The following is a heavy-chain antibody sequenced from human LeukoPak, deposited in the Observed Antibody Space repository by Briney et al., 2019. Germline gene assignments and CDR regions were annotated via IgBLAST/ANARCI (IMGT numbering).Heavy chain of an antibody. J-gene: IGHJ4*02. CDR2: MSGSSGST. V-gene: IGHV3-23*01. CDR3: AKVRVGTSDCFDY. D-gene: IGHD5-12*01. Sequence: GGSLRLSCAASGFTFSSYAMGWVRQAPGKGLEWVSAMSGSSGSTYYADSVKGRFTISRDNSKNTLYLQMNSLRAEDSDLYYCAKVRVGTSDCFDYWGQGTLVTVSS. CDR1: GFTFSSYA.